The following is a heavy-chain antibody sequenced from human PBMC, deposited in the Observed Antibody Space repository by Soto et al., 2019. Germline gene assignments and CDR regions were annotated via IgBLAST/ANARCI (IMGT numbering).Heavy chain of an antibody. CDR1: GGSFGGST. Sequence: QVQLQQWGAGLLKPSETLSLTCAVYGGSFGGSTGGGFGRPQGKGLGGIGETNLSGSTNYNPSLKSRVTISVDTSKNQFSLKLSSVTAADTAVYYCARGRNRLLWFGEGCIDYWGQGTLVTVSS. CDR2: TNLSGST. D-gene: IGHD3-10*01. V-gene: IGHV4-34*01. CDR3: ARGRNRLLWFGEGCIDY. J-gene: IGHJ4*02.